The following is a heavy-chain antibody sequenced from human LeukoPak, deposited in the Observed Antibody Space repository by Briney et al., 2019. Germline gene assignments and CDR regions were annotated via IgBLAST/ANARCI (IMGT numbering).Heavy chain of an antibody. Sequence: PGGSLRLSCAASGFTFSSYSMNWVRQAPGKGLEWVSSISSSSSYIYYADSVKGRFTISRDNAKNSLYLQMNSLRAEDTALYYCARALLPMPEQQLVLGFDPWGQGTLVTVSS. J-gene: IGHJ5*02. D-gene: IGHD6-13*01. CDR2: ISSSSSYI. CDR3: ARALLPMPEQQLVLGFDP. V-gene: IGHV3-21*04. CDR1: GFTFSSYS.